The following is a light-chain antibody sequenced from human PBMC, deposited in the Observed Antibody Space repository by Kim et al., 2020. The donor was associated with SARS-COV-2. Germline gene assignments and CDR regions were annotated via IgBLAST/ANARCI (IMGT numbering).Light chain of an antibody. CDR1: LSVLYSSNNKNY. CDR2: WAS. Sequence: DIVMTQSPDSLAVSLGERATINCKSSLSVLYSSNNKNYLAWYQQKPGQPPKLLIYWASTRESGVPDRFSGSGSGTDFTLTISSLQAEDVAVYYCQQYYSTPYTFGQGTKLEI. J-gene: IGKJ2*01. V-gene: IGKV4-1*01. CDR3: QQYYSTPYT.